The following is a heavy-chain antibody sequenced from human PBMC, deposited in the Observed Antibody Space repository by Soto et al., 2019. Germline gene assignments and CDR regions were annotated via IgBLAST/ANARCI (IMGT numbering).Heavy chain of an antibody. V-gene: IGHV3-13*01. CDR1: GFTFSSYD. J-gene: IGHJ3*02. CDR2: TGTAGDT. D-gene: IGHD1-26*01. Sequence: PGGSLRLSCAASGFTFSSYDMHWVRQATRKGLEWVSATGTAGDTYYPGSVKGRFTISRENAKNSLYLQMNSLRAEDTAVYYCTRDSGSYPWIDAFDTWGQGTMITVSS. CDR3: TRDSGSYPWIDAFDT.